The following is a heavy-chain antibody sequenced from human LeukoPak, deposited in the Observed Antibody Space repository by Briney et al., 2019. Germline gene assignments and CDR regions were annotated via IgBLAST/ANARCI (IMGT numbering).Heavy chain of an antibody. CDR2: IKQDGSEK. CDR1: GFLFNTNW. CDR3: VRDVGDY. Sequence: GGSLRLSCAGSGFLFNTNWMTWVRQAPGKGLEWVATIKQDGSEKYYVDSVKGRFTISRDNAKNSLDLQMNGLRAEDTALYYCVRDVGDYWGQGTLVTVSS. V-gene: IGHV3-7*01. J-gene: IGHJ4*02.